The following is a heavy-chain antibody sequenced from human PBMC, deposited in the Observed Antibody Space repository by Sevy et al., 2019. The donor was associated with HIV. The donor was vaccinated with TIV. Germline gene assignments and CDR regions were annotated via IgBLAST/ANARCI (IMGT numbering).Heavy chain of an antibody. J-gene: IGHJ6*02. CDR1: GYSFTSYC. V-gene: IGHV5-51*01. CDR3: TGQGPSDGMDV. Sequence: GESLKISCKISGYSFTSYCNGWVRQMTGKGLEWLGIFCPGDSDISYSPSFQGQVTISGDKSISTVYLQWRSLKASDTAMYYCTGQGPSDGMDVWGRGTTVTVSS. CDR2: FCPGDSDI.